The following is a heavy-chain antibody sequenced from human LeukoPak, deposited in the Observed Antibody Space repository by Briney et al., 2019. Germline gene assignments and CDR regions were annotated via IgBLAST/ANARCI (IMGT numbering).Heavy chain of an antibody. CDR2: ISYSGGST. Sequence: GGSLRLSWAASGFTFTSYAMSWVRQAPGKGLEWVSTISYSGGSTYYADSVKGRFTISRDNSKNTLYLQLNSLRVEDTAIYYCAKDRGGGAAAELDFWGQGTLVAVSS. CDR1: GFTFTSYA. CDR3: AKDRGGGAAAELDF. V-gene: IGHV3-23*01. J-gene: IGHJ4*02. D-gene: IGHD6-13*01.